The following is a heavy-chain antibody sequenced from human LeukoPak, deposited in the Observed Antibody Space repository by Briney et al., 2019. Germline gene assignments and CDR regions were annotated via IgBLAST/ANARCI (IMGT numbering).Heavy chain of an antibody. CDR2: ISAYSGGT. CDR3: ARDGGSYWGDAFDI. V-gene: IGHV1-2*02. D-gene: IGHD1-26*01. CDR1: GYTFTSYG. J-gene: IGHJ3*02. Sequence: ASVKVSCKASGYTFTSYGISWVRQAPGQGLEWMGWISAYSGGTNYAQKFQGRVTMTRDTSISTAYMELSRLRSDDTAVYYCARDGGSYWGDAFDIWGQGTMVTVSS.